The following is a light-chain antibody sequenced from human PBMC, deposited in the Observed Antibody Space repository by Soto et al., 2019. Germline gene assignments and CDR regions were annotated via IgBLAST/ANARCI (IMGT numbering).Light chain of an antibody. CDR2: SNN. Sequence: QSVLTQPPSASGTPGQRVTISCSGSSSNIGSTPVNWYQHLPGTAPKLLIYSNNQRPSGVPDRFSGSKSGTAASLAITGLQSEDEADYYWAAWDDSLNGLVFGGGTQLTVL. J-gene: IGLJ2*01. CDR3: AAWDDSLNGLV. V-gene: IGLV1-44*01. CDR1: SSNIGSTP.